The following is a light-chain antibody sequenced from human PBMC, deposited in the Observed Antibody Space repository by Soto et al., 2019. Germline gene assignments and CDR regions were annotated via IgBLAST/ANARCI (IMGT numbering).Light chain of an antibody. Sequence: EIVLTLSPATLSLSPGERATLSCRASQSVSSYLAWYQQKPGQAPRLLIYDASNRATGIPARFSGSGSGTDFTLAISSLEPEDFAVYYRQQRSNWPPAGLTFGGGTKVEIK. CDR3: QQRSNWPPAGLT. V-gene: IGKV3-11*01. CDR1: QSVSSY. CDR2: DAS. J-gene: IGKJ4*01.